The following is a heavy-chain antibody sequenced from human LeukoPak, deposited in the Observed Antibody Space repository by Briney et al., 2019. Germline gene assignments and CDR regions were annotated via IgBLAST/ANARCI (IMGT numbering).Heavy chain of an antibody. CDR1: GGTFSSYA. J-gene: IGHJ4*02. CDR2: IIPIFGTA. V-gene: IGHV1-69*05. Sequence: SVKVSCKASGGTFSSYAISWVRQAPGQWLEWMGRIIPIFGTANYAQKFQGRVTITTDESTSTAYMELSSLRSEDTAVYYCARGYYYDSSGYYTPVYYFDYWGQGTLVTVSS. CDR3: ARGYYYDSSGYYTPVYYFDY. D-gene: IGHD3-22*01.